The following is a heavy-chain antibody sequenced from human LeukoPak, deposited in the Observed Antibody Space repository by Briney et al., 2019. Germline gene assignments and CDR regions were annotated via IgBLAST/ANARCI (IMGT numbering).Heavy chain of an antibody. J-gene: IGHJ5*02. V-gene: IGHV3-21*01. D-gene: IGHD2-21*02. CDR2: ITTSSSYI. CDR1: GFTFSSYS. Sequence: GGSLRLSCAASGFTFSSYSMNWVRQAPGKGLEWVPSITTSSSYIYYADSVKGRFTISRDNAKNSLYLQMNCLRAEDTAVYYCARDGGDSGFDPWGQGTLVTVSS. CDR3: ARDGGDSGFDP.